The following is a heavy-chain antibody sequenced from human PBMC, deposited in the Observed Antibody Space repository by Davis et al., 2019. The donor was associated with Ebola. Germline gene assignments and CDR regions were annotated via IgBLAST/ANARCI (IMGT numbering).Heavy chain of an antibody. CDR2: INPNSGGT. Sequence: AASVKVSCKASGYTFTGYYMHWVRQAPGQGLEWMGRINPNSGGTNYAQKFQGRVTMTRDTSISTAYMELSRLRSDDTAVYYCAREGIAAAGAYYYYCMDVWGKGTTVTVSS. V-gene: IGHV1-2*06. J-gene: IGHJ6*04. CDR1: GYTFTGYY. CDR3: AREGIAAAGAYYYYCMDV. D-gene: IGHD6-13*01.